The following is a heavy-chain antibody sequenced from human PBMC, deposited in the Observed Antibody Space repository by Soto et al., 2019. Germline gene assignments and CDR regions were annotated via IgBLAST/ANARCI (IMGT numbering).Heavy chain of an antibody. J-gene: IGHJ6*02. D-gene: IGHD1-26*01. Sequence: EAQLLESGGGLVQPGGSLRLSCAASGLPFSNYAMTWVRQAPGKGLEWVSIISATSDAAYYAASVKGRFTTSRDNSQNTLYLQMDSLRPEDTAVYYCGKYSGSYPVYNGMTVWGQGTTVTVAS. CDR3: GKYSGSYPVYNGMTV. V-gene: IGHV3-23*01. CDR1: GLPFSNYA. CDR2: ISATSDAA.